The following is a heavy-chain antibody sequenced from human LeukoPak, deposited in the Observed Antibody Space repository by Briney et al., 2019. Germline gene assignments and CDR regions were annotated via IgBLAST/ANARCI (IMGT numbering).Heavy chain of an antibody. CDR2: ISGSGEIT. CDR1: GLRFTSFP. D-gene: IGHD3-10*01. J-gene: IGHJ4*02. Sequence: PGGSRRLPFAASGLRFTSFPMSGAPQAPGMGLEGVSSISGSGEITYYADSLEGRFTISRDNSKNTLYLQMNSMRAEDTALYYCAKFFLPYLAGGTGSRWGQGTLVTVSS. CDR3: AKFFLPYLAGGTGSR. V-gene: IGHV3-23*01.